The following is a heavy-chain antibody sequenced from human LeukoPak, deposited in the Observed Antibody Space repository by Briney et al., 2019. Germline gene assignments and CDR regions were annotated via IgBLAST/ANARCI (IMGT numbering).Heavy chain of an antibody. CDR3: ARAVAAPCDYYYGMDV. CDR1: LGSISRYF. J-gene: IGHJ6*02. D-gene: IGHD6-6*01. Sequence: PSGALSVTCTVSLGSISRYFWSWIRRPPGRGLEWVGHIYYSGSTNYDPSLKSRVTISVDTSKNQFSLKLSSVTAADTAVYYCARAVAAPCDYYYGMDVWGQGTTVTVSS. V-gene: IGHV4-59*01. CDR2: IYYSGST.